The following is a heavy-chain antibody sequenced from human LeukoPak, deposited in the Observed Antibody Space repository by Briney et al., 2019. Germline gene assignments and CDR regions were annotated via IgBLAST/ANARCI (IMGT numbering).Heavy chain of an antibody. Sequence: ASVKVSCKASGYTFTSYGVSWVRQAPGLGLEWMGWISAYNGNTNYAQKLQGRVTMTTDTSTSTAYMELRSLRSDDTAVYYCAREAYCSSTSCYYGDYYYYYMDVWGKGTTVTVSS. CDR3: AREAYCSSTSCYYGDYYYYYMDV. CDR1: GYTFTSYG. V-gene: IGHV1-18*01. J-gene: IGHJ6*03. CDR2: ISAYNGNT. D-gene: IGHD2-2*01.